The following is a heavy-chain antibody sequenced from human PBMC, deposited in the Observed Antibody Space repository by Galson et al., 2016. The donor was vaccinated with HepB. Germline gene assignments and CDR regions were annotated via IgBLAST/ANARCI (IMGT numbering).Heavy chain of an antibody. CDR3: ARAAVVPGARMVFDP. CDR1: GGSLTSSSW. J-gene: IGHJ5*02. Sequence: LSLTCAVSGGSLTSSSWWTWVRQPPGKGLEWIGEIYHSGTTNYNPSLKSRVTISVDRSKNQFSLNVTSATAADTAVYYCARAAVVPGARMVFDPWGQGTLVTVSS. D-gene: IGHD2-2*01. CDR2: IYHSGTT. V-gene: IGHV4-4*02.